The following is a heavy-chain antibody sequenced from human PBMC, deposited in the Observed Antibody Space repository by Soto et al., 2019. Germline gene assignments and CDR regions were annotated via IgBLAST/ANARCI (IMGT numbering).Heavy chain of an antibody. V-gene: IGHV3-23*01. J-gene: IGHJ4*02. Sequence: EVELLESGGGLVQPGGSLRLTCAASGFAFRNYGMSWVRQAPGKGLEWVSVISDSGGSTYYADSVKGRFTISRDNSKNTLYLQMNSLRADDTAVYYCAKGRWIDYWGQGTLVTVSS. CDR1: GFAFRNYG. CDR3: AKGRWIDY. D-gene: IGHD2-15*01. CDR2: ISDSGGST.